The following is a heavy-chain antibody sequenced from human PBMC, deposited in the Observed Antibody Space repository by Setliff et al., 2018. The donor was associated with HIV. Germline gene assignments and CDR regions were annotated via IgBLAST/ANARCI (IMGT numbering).Heavy chain of an antibody. Sequence: PSETLSLTCLVFGYSISDGYRWGWIRQSPGKGPQWIASIYSTGDTYYSPSLKSRVTISIDTTKNRFSLKLSSVTAADTAVYYCARLHYDSRGYYHPYWGQGTLVTVSS. D-gene: IGHD3-22*01. V-gene: IGHV4-38-2*01. CDR2: IYSTGDT. CDR3: ARLHYDSRGYYHPY. CDR1: GYSISDGYR. J-gene: IGHJ4*02.